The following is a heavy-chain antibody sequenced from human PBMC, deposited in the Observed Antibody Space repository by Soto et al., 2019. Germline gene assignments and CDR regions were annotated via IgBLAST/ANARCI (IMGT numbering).Heavy chain of an antibody. D-gene: IGHD6-6*01. CDR1: GFTFSSYA. CDR2: ISYDGSNK. J-gene: IGHJ4*02. Sequence: HPGGSLRLSCAASGFTFSSYAMHWVRQAPGKGLEWVAVISYDGSNKYYADSVKGRFTISRDNSKNTLYLQMNSLRAEDTAVYYCARSSSSSDFDYWGQGTLVTVSS. V-gene: IGHV3-30-3*01. CDR3: ARSSSSSDFDY.